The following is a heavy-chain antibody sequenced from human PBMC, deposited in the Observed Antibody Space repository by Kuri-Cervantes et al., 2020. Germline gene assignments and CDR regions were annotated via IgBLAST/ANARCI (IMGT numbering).Heavy chain of an antibody. J-gene: IGHJ6*03. CDR3: ARDLRATSAATSAGYYYYYMDV. CDR1: GGSISSYY. Sequence: GSLRLSCTVSGGSISSYYWSWIRQTPGKGLEWIGYIYYSETTNYNPSLKSRVTISLDTSKNQFSLKVTSVTAADTAIYYCARDLRATSAATSAGYYYYYMDVWGKGTTVTVSS. V-gene: IGHV4-59*13. D-gene: IGHD2-2*01. CDR2: IYYSETT.